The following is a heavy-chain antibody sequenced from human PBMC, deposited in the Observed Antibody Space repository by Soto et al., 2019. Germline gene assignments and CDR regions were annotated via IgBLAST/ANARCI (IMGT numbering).Heavy chain of an antibody. J-gene: IGHJ3*02. CDR2: ISGSGGTT. CDR3: AKTPPSSSPNSFDI. Sequence: GSLRLSCAASGFTFSSYAMNWVRQAPGQGLEWVSFISGSGGTTYYADSVKGRFTISRDKSKSTLFLQMDSLRAEDTAMYYCAKTPPSSSPNSFDIGGKGTMVTVS. V-gene: IGHV3-23*01. D-gene: IGHD2-2*01. CDR1: GFTFSSYA.